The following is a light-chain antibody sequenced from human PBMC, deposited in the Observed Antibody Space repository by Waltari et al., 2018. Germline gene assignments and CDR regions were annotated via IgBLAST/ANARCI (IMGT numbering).Light chain of an antibody. V-gene: IGKV1-5*03. CDR2: KAS. CDR3: QQYENYPLT. Sequence: DIQMSQSPFRLSATVGDRVSISCRASQSISTWLAWYQQRPGKAPKLLIHKASSLRSGVPSRFSGSGSGTDFTLTISSLQPEDVATYYCQQYENYPLTFGGGT. J-gene: IGKJ4*01. CDR1: QSISTW.